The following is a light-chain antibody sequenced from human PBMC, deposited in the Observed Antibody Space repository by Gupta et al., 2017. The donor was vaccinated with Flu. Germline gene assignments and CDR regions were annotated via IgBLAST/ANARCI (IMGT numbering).Light chain of an antibody. CDR3: QQYGTLFWA. CDR1: PAASAAS. J-gene: IGKJ1*01. V-gene: IGKV3-20*01. Sequence: SAPRSGVATPAASAASLAWYPRSPGQTPPLLISAASRRSTNIPDRFSGSGSAPAFSLTILRLDPEDFAVYHCQQYGTLFWAFGQGPKVE. CDR2: AAS.